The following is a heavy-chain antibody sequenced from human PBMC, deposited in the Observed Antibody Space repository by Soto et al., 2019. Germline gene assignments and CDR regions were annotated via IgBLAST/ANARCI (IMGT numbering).Heavy chain of an antibody. J-gene: IGHJ4*02. CDR2: VYYTGST. V-gene: IGHV4-59*01. CDR3: ARSVAVPGAHIDY. D-gene: IGHD6-19*01. Sequence: SEPLSLTCSVSGGSISGSYWSWIRQSPGKGLEWLGYVYYTGSTNYSPSLRSRVSISVDTSKNEFSLRLSSVTAADTAVYFCARSVAVPGAHIDYWGQGTQVTVSS. CDR1: GGSISGSY.